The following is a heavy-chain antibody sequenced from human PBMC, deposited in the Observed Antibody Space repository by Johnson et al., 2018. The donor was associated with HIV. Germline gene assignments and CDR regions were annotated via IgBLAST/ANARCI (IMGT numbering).Heavy chain of an antibody. D-gene: IGHD5-12*01. Sequence: VQLVESGGGVVQPGRSLRLSCAASGFTFSSYAMHWVRQAPGKGLEYVSAISSNGGSTYYANSVKGRFTISRDNSKNTLYLQMGSLRAEDTALYYCARVGWATSDAFDIWGQGTMVTVSS. J-gene: IGHJ3*02. CDR2: ISSNGGST. CDR3: ARVGWATSDAFDI. V-gene: IGHV3-64*01. CDR1: GFTFSSYA.